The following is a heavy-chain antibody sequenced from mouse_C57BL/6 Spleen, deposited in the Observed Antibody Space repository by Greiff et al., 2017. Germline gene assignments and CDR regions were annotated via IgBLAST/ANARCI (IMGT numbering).Heavy chain of an antibody. CDR3: ARPEIYARDY. Sequence: EVKLQESGGGLVRPGGSLKLSCAASGFTFSDYGMHWVRQAPEKGLEWVAYISSGSSTIYYADTVKGRFTISRDNAKNTLFLQMSSLRSEDTAMYYCARPEIYARDYWGQGTSVTVSS. CDR1: GFTFSDYG. V-gene: IGHV5-17*01. J-gene: IGHJ4*01. CDR2: ISSGSSTI.